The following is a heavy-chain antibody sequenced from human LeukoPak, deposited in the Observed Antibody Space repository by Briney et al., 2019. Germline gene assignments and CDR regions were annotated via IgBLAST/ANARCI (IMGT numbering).Heavy chain of an antibody. CDR1: GFTFSTSW. CDR3: AKDESGIVGATTIDY. CDR2: IKEDGSAE. Sequence: PGGSLRLSCAASGFTFSTSWMSWVRQAPEKGLEWVGCIKEDGSAEYYVDSVKGRFTISRDNSKNTLYLQMNSLRAEDTAVYYCAKDESGIVGATTIDYWGQGTLVTVSS. J-gene: IGHJ4*02. D-gene: IGHD1-26*01. V-gene: IGHV3-7*01.